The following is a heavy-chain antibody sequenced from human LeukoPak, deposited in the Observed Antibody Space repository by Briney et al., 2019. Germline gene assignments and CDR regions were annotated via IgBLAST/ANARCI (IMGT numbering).Heavy chain of an antibody. D-gene: IGHD2-2*02. CDR1: GFTFSNAW. V-gene: IGHV3-15*01. CDR2: IKSKTDGGTT. J-gene: IGHJ4*02. Sequence: PGGSLRLSCAASGFTFSNAWMSWVRQAPGKGLEWVGRIKSKTDGGTTDYAAPVKGRFTISRDDSKNTLYLQMNSLKTEDTAVYYCTTDLIGFDDIVVVPAAIDLPDWGQGTLVTVSS. CDR3: TTDLIGFDDIVVVPAAIDLPD.